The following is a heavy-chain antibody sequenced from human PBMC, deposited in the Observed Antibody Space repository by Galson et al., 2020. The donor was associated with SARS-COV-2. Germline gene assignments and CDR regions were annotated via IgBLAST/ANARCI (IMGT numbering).Heavy chain of an antibody. CDR2: IISSSSSM. CDR1: GFTFSSYS. CDR3: ARDLTTVTAIRVDY. J-gene: IGHJ4*01. Sequence: SLKISCAASGFTFSSYSMNWVRQAPGKGLEWVSTIISSSSSMYYPDSVKGRFTISRDNAKNSLYLQMHSLRAEDTAVYYRARDLTTVTAIRVDYWGHGPLVTVSS. V-gene: IGHV3-21*01. D-gene: IGHD4-17*01.